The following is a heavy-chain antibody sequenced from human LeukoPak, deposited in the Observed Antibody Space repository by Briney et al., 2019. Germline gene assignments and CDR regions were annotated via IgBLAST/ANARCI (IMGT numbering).Heavy chain of an antibody. CDR1: GDSFTSCC. CDR2: IDPSDSYT. Sequence: GESLKISCKGSGDSFTSCCISWGRQLPGEGLEWMGRIDPSDSYTNYSPSSQGDVTISADKSISTAYLQWSSLKASDTAMYCCARATSYGDYVGYWGQGTLVTVSS. V-gene: IGHV5-10-1*01. D-gene: IGHD4-17*01. CDR3: ARATSYGDYVGY. J-gene: IGHJ4*02.